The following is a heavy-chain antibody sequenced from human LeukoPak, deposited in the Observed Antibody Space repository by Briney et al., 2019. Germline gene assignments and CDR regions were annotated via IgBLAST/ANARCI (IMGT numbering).Heavy chain of an antibody. V-gene: IGHV3-48*04. Sequence: GGSLRLSCAASGFTFSTYSMNWVRQAPGKGLEWVSHISSSSSTIYYADSVKGRFTISRDNAKNSLYLQMNSLRAEDTAVYYCAREGAAAGLYYFDYWGQGTLVTVSS. CDR1: GFTFSTYS. CDR2: ISSSSSTI. J-gene: IGHJ4*02. D-gene: IGHD6-13*01. CDR3: AREGAAAGLYYFDY.